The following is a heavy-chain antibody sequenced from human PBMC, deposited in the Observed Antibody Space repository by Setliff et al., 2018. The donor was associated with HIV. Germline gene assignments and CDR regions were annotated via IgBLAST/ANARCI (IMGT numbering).Heavy chain of an antibody. Sequence: AGGSLRLSCAASGFTVSSSYMDWVRQAPGEGLEWVGRIRNKPYGYSTEYAASVKGRFTISRDDSENSLYLQMHSLKTEDTAVYYCTRASCTSPACPDDAFDIWGQGTMVTVSS. CDR1: GFTVSSSY. J-gene: IGHJ3*02. CDR2: IRNKPYGYST. CDR3: TRASCTSPACPDDAFDI. D-gene: IGHD2-2*01. V-gene: IGHV3-72*01.